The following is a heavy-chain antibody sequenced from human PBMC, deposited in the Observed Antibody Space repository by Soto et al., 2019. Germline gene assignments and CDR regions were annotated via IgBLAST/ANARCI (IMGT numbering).Heavy chain of an antibody. D-gene: IGHD4-4*01. J-gene: IGHJ5*02. CDR3: AKWGASNSCIPTGFDP. Sequence: GSLSLSCADSGFNFSNYAMCWVRQAPGKGLEYVSSITGNGVSTYYAHSVKGRFTISRDNSKNTLYVQMNSLTAEDTAIYYCAKWGASNSCIPTGFDPWGQGTLVTVSS. V-gene: IGHV3-23*01. CDR1: GFNFSNYA. CDR2: ITGNGVST.